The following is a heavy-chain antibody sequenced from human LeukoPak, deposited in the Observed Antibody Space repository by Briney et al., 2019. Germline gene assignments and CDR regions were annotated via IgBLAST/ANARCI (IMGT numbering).Heavy chain of an antibody. CDR1: GFSFKDYG. V-gene: IGHV3-9*01. CDR2: INWNGGGT. J-gene: IGHJ6*01. D-gene: IGHD1-26*01. CDR3: AKHLTATNTYIFFGLDV. Sequence: GGSLRLSCAATGFSFKDYGMHWVRQPPGKGLEWVSAINWNGGGTDYADSVKGRFTISRDNAKNSLYLQLSSLRPEDTALYYCAKHLTATNTYIFFGLDVWGKGPRSPSP.